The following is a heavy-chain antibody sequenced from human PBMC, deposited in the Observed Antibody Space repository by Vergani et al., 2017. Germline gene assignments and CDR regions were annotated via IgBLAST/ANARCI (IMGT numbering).Heavy chain of an antibody. Sequence: QVQLQESGPGLVKPSETLSLTCTVSGGSISSYYWSWIRQPAGKGLEWIGRIYTSGSTNYNPSLKSRVTMSVDTSKNQFSLKLSSVTAADAAVYYCAGVSSSWYGGTIDYWGQGTLVTVSS. CDR3: AGVSSSWYGGTIDY. CDR1: GGSISSYY. J-gene: IGHJ4*02. V-gene: IGHV4-4*07. D-gene: IGHD6-13*01. CDR2: IYTSGST.